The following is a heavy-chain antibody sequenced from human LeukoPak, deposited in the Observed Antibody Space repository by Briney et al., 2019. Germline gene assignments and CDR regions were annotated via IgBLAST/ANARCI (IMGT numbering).Heavy chain of an antibody. CDR3: ARVGSYYDFWSGYYGMDV. V-gene: IGHV3-30-3*01. Sequence: GGSLRLSCAASGFTFSSYAMHWVRQAPGKGLESVAVISYDGSNKYYADSVKGRFTISRDNSKHTLYLQMNSLRAEDTAVYYCARVGSYYDFWSGYYGMDVWGQGTTVTVSS. CDR2: ISYDGSNK. CDR1: GFTFSSYA. D-gene: IGHD3-3*01. J-gene: IGHJ6*02.